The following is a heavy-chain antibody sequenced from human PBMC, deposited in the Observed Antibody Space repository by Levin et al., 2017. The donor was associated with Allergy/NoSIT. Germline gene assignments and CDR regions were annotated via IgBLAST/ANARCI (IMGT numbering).Heavy chain of an antibody. CDR3: AREVGHIVGAPNGAFDI. J-gene: IGHJ3*02. Sequence: GGSLRLSCAASGFTFSDYYMSWIRQAPGKGLEWVSYISSSSSYTNYADSVKGRFTISRDNAKNSLYLQMNSLRAEDTAVYYCAREVGHIVGAPNGAFDIWGQGTMVTVSS. V-gene: IGHV3-11*05. CDR1: GFTFSDYY. CDR2: ISSSSSYT. D-gene: IGHD1-26*01.